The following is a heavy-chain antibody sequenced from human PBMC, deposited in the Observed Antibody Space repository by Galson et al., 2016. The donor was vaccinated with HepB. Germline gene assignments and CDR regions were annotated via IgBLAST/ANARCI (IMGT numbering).Heavy chain of an antibody. CDR2: ISGTSTYT. D-gene: IGHD6-19*01. Sequence: SLRLSCAASGFTFSDFYMSWIRQAPGKGLEWISYISGTSTYTSYANSVKGRFIISRDNANKSLNLQMNSLRAEDTAVYYCARGRPGWYLDAFDIWGQGTMVTVFS. CDR1: GFTFSDFY. J-gene: IGHJ3*02. CDR3: ARGRPGWYLDAFDI. V-gene: IGHV3-11*06.